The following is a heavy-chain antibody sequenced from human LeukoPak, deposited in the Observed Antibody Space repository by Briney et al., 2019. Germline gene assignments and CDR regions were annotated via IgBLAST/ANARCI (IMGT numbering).Heavy chain of an antibody. Sequence: GGSLRLSCAASGFTVSSNYMSWVRQAPGKGLEWVAVISYDGSNKYYADSVKGRFTISRDNSKNTLYLQMNSLRAEDTAVYYCASEGQVDDFWSGQLMTEYFQHWGQGTLVTVSS. CDR2: ISYDGSNK. CDR3: ASEGQVDDFWSGQLMTEYFQH. J-gene: IGHJ1*01. D-gene: IGHD3-3*01. CDR1: GFTVSSNY. V-gene: IGHV3-30-3*01.